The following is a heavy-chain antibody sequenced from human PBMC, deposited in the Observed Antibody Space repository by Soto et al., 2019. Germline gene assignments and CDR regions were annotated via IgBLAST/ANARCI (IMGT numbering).Heavy chain of an antibody. D-gene: IGHD3-10*01. J-gene: IGHJ4*02. CDR1: GFTFSSYG. CDR2: IWYDGSNK. V-gene: IGHV3-33*01. CDR3: ARGYGSGSWDY. Sequence: QVQLVESGGGVVQPGRSLRLSCAASGFTFSSYGMHWVRQAPGKGLEWVAVIWYDGSNKYYADSVKGRFTISRDNSKNTLYLQMNGLRAEDTAVYYCARGYGSGSWDYWGQGTLVTVSS.